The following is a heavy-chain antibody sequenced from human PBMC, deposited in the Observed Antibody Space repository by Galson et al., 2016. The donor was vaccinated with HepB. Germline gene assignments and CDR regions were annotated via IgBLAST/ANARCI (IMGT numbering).Heavy chain of an antibody. V-gene: IGHV2-5*02. CDR3: EHLGIQDGMAV. Sequence: PALVKPTQTLTLTCVFSGFSLNTSGEGVGWIRQPPGKALEWLALIYCDDDKRYSTSRKNRLSSTRDTSVKQVVLTMTNMDPADTATNWCEHLGIQDGMAVWGQGSTVAVSS. J-gene: IGHJ6*02. CDR2: IYCDDDK. CDR1: GFSLNTSGEG. D-gene: IGHD3-3*02.